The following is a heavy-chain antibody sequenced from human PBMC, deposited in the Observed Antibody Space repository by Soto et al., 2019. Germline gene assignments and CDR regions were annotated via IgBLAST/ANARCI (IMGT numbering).Heavy chain of an antibody. V-gene: IGHV3-7*03. CDR3: LSASSGDGGVTSF. D-gene: IGHD3-16*01. Sequence: EVQLVESGGGLVQPGGSLTLSCAASGFSFSDYWMNWVRQVSGKGLEFVANIKPDGSEKRYVESVKGRFTISRDNAKNSLYLQINRLRAEDTAVYYSLSASSGDGGVTSFWGPGTRLTVSS. J-gene: IGHJ4*02. CDR1: GFSFSDYW. CDR2: IKPDGSEK.